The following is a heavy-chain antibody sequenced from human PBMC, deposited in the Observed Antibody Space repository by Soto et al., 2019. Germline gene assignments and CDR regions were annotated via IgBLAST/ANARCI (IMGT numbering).Heavy chain of an antibody. Sequence: SETLSLTCTVSGGSISSGGYYWSWIRQHPGKGLEWIGYIYYSGSTYYNPSLKSRVTISVDTSKNQFSLKLSSVTAADTAVYYCARNSRVAPPPGTAFDIWGQGTMVTVSS. D-gene: IGHD6-13*01. CDR1: GGSISSGGYY. CDR3: ARNSRVAPPPGTAFDI. J-gene: IGHJ3*02. V-gene: IGHV4-31*03. CDR2: IYYSGST.